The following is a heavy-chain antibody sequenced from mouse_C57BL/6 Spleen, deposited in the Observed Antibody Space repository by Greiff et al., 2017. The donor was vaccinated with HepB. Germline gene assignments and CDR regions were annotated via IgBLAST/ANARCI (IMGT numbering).Heavy chain of an antibody. CDR3: ARSPYDYAPAY. V-gene: IGHV1-82*01. CDR1: GYAFSSSW. Sequence: QVQLKESGPELVKPGASVKISCKASGYAFSSSWMNWVKQRPGKGLEWIGRIYPGDGDTNYNGKFKGKATLTADKSSSTAYMQLSSLTSEDSAVYCCARSPYDYAPAYWGQGTLVTVSA. D-gene: IGHD2-4*01. J-gene: IGHJ3*01. CDR2: IYPGDGDT.